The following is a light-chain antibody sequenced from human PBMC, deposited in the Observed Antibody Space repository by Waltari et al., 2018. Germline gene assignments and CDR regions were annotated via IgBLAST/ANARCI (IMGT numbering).Light chain of an antibody. CDR1: ESVSKY. V-gene: IGKV3-20*01. J-gene: IGKJ1*01. CDR3: QSHERLPAT. Sequence: EVVLTQSPGTLSLSPGERATLSCRASESVSKYLAWYQQRPGQAPRLLIYAASTRATGVSDRFIGSGFGTDFSLTISRLEPEDFAVYFCQSHERLPATFGQGANVEIK. CDR2: AAS.